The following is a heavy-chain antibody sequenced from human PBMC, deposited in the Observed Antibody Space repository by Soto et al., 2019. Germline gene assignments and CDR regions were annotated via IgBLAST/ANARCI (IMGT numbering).Heavy chain of an antibody. V-gene: IGHV4-30-4*01. Sequence: SETLSLTCTVSGGSIISGDYYWSWIRQPPGKGLEWIGYIYYSGSTYYNPSLKSRVTISVDTSKNQFSLKLSSVTAADTAVYYCARDTSRGPYYYYGMDVWGQGTTVTVSS. D-gene: IGHD3-16*01. CDR3: ARDTSRGPYYYYGMDV. CDR2: IYYSGST. J-gene: IGHJ6*02. CDR1: GGSIISGDYY.